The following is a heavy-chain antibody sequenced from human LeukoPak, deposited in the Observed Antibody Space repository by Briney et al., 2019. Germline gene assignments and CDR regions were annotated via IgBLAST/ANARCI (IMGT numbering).Heavy chain of an antibody. V-gene: IGHV3-9*01. CDR2: ISWNSGSI. J-gene: IGHJ4*02. CDR3: AKDAEQIPEYYFDY. Sequence: GGSLRLSCAASGFTFDDYAMHWVRQAPGKGLEWVSGISWNSGSIGYTDSVEGRFTISRDNAKNSLYLQMNSLRAEDTALYYCAKDAEQIPEYYFDYWGQGTLVTVSS. D-gene: IGHD2-21*01. CDR1: GFTFDDYA.